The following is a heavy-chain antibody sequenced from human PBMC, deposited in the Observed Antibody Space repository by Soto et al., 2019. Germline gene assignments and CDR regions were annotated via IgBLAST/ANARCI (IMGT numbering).Heavy chain of an antibody. CDR2: INHSGST. D-gene: IGHD2-2*01. J-gene: IGHJ4*02. CDR3: ARGVRVPAATHPPVFDY. V-gene: IGHV4-34*01. Sequence: SDTLCLTCAVYGGSFSGYYWSWIRQPPGKGLEWIGEINHSGSTSYNPSLKSRVTISVDTSKNQFSLKLSSVTAADTAVYYCARGVRVPAATHPPVFDYWGQGTLVTVSS. CDR1: GGSFSGYY.